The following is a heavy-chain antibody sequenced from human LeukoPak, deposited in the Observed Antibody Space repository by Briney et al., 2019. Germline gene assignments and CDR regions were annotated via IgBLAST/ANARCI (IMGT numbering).Heavy chain of an antibody. Sequence: GGSLRLSCAASGFTVSSNYMSWVRQAPGKGLEWVSVIYSGGSTYYADSVKGRFTISRDTSKNTLYLQMNSLRAEDTAVYYCARGFFTYYDINYWGQGTLVTVSS. V-gene: IGHV3-53*01. CDR3: ARGFFTYYDINY. CDR1: GFTVSSNY. J-gene: IGHJ4*02. CDR2: IYSGGST. D-gene: IGHD3-9*01.